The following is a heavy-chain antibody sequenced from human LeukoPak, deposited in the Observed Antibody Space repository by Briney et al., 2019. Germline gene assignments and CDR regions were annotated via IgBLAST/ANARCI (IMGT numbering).Heavy chain of an antibody. Sequence: GGSLRLSCAASGFTFSDYYMSWIRQAPGKGLEWVSYISSSGSTIYYADSVKGRFTISRDNAKNSLYLQMNSLGAEDTAVYYCARDRVVVPAATGFDYWGQGTLVTVSS. V-gene: IGHV3-11*01. CDR1: GFTFSDYY. CDR3: ARDRVVVPAATGFDY. D-gene: IGHD2-2*01. J-gene: IGHJ4*02. CDR2: ISSSGSTI.